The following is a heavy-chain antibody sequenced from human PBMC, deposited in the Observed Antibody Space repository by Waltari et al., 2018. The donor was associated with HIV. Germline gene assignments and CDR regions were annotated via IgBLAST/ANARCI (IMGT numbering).Heavy chain of an antibody. D-gene: IGHD2-21*01. J-gene: IGHJ5*01. V-gene: IGHV3-23*01. CDR2: ISGSGSTT. CDR1: GFTFSSYA. CDR3: AKGAFDMVVVSALDS. Sequence: EVQLLESGGGLVQPGGSLRLSCAASGFTFSSYAMSWVRQAPGEGLQVVASISGSGSTTYSADAVKGRVTISRDNSENTRYLQINSLRAEDTAVYYCAKGAFDMVVVSALDSWGHGTLVTVSS.